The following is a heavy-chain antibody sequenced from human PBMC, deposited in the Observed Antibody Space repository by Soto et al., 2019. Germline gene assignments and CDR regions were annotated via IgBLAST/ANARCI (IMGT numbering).Heavy chain of an antibody. J-gene: IGHJ4*02. D-gene: IGHD5-12*01. CDR1: GYSISRDYF. CDR3: ARGGYSGYDRYYFDF. V-gene: IGHV4-38-2*02. Sequence: PSETLSLTCTVSGYSISRDYFWGWIRQSPGKGLEWIASIYHSGSTYFNPSVRSRVTISVDTSKNQFSLRLNSLTAADTAMYYCARGGYSGYDRYYFDFWGPGTLVTV. CDR2: IYHSGST.